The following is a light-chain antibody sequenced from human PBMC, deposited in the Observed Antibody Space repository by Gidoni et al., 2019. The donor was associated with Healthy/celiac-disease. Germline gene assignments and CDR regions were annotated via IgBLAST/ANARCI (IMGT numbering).Light chain of an antibody. V-gene: IGKV1-39*01. Sequence: DIQITQSPSSLSASVGDRVTITCRASQSISSYLKWYQQKPGKAPKLLLYAVSSFQSGVPSRCSGSVSGTEFTLTISSLRPEDFATYYCQQSYSTPRTFGQGTKLEIK. CDR2: AVS. CDR3: QQSYSTPRT. J-gene: IGKJ2*01. CDR1: QSISSY.